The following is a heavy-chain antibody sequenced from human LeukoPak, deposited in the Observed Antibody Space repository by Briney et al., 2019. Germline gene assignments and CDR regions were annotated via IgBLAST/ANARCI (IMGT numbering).Heavy chain of an antibody. D-gene: IGHD2-2*01. CDR1: RYTFTGYY. CDR3: ARDGAHQLPLYYYYGMDV. Sequence: ASVKVSCKASRYTFTGYYMHWVRQAPGQGLEWMGWINPNSGGTNYAQKFQGRVTMTRDTSISTAYMELSRLRSDDTAVYYCARDGAHQLPLYYYYGMDVWGQGTTVTVSS. V-gene: IGHV1-2*02. CDR2: INPNSGGT. J-gene: IGHJ6*02.